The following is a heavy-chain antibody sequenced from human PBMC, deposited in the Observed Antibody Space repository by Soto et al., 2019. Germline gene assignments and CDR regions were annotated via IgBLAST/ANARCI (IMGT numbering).Heavy chain of an antibody. CDR3: APEKRANGYFEY. CDR1: GFTFSAYW. D-gene: IGHD6-25*01. J-gene: IGHJ4*02. CDR2: IKQAGSAK. V-gene: IGHV3-7*01. Sequence: EVQLVESGGGLVQTGGSLRLSCAASGFTFSAYWMSWVRQAPGKGLEWVANIKQAGSAKYYVDSVNGRFIISRDDAKNSLFLQETSLRVEDTAVYYCAPEKRANGYFEYWGQGTLVTVSS.